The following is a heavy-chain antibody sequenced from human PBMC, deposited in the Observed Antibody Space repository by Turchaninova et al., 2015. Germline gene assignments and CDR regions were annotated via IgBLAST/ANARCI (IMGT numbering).Heavy chain of an antibody. CDR1: GFSLSTGMR. CDR2: IYWDDEK. Sequence: QVTLKESGPALVKPTQTLTLTCTFSGFSLSTGMRVSWIRQPPGKALEWLARIYWDDEKIYSTSRKTRLTISKDTSKNQVVLTMTNMDPVDTATYYCARMPPYYYYMDVWGKGTTVTVSS. V-gene: IGHV2-70*04. J-gene: IGHJ6*03. CDR3: ARMPPYYYYMDV.